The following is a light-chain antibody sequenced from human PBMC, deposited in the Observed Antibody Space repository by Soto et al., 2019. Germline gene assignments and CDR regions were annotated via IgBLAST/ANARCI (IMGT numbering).Light chain of an antibody. CDR1: QSINNL. CDR2: KAS. J-gene: IGKJ1*01. Sequence: DIQMTQSPSTLSASVGDRVAITCRASQSINNLLAWYQQKPGKAPNLLMYKASTLQSGVPSRFSGSGSGTEFTLTISSLQPDDFATYFCQQYNTYSRTFGQGTKVEIK. CDR3: QQYNTYSRT. V-gene: IGKV1-5*03.